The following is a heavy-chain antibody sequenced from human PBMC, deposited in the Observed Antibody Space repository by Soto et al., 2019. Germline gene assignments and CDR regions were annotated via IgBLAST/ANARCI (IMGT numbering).Heavy chain of an antibody. D-gene: IGHD3-22*01. J-gene: IGHJ4*02. CDR3: ARYYYDSSGYHNYFDY. CDR1: GGSLSSYY. Sequence: XTLSLPCTVSGGSLSSYYWSWIRQPPGKGLEWIGYIYYSGSTNYNPSLKSRVTISVDTSKNQFSLKLSSVTSAYTAVYYCARYYYDSSGYHNYFDYWGQGTLVTVSS. CDR2: IYYSGST. V-gene: IGHV4-59*01.